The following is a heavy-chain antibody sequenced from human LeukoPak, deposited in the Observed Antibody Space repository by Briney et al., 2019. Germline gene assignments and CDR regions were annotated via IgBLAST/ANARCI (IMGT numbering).Heavy chain of an antibody. Sequence: ASVKVSCKVSGYTLTELSMHWVRQAPGKGLEWMGGFDPEDGETIYAQKFQGRVTMTEDTSTDTAYMELSSLRSEDTAVYYCATVAHQYYYDSSGHFQNYFDYWGQGTLVTVSS. V-gene: IGHV1-24*01. J-gene: IGHJ4*02. CDR3: ATVAHQYYYDSSGHFQNYFDY. CDR2: FDPEDGET. D-gene: IGHD3-22*01. CDR1: GYTLTELS.